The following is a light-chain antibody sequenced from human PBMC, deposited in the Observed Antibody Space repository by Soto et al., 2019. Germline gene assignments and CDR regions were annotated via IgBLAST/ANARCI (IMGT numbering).Light chain of an antibody. CDR2: DVN. CDR3: SSYTSSSTHV. Sequence: QSVLTQPASVSGAPGQSIAISCTGTSSDVGGYDYVSWYQQLPGKAPNLMIYDVNNRPSGASHRFSGSKSGNTASLTISGLQAEDEADYYCSSYTSSSTHVFGTGTKLTVL. CDR1: SSDVGGYDY. J-gene: IGLJ1*01. V-gene: IGLV2-14*03.